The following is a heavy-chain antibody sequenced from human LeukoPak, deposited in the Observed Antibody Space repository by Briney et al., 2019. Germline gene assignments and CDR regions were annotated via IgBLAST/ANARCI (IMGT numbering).Heavy chain of an antibody. CDR3: TKQLHSSSHYGIDY. CDR2: ISGSGGST. J-gene: IGHJ4*02. Sequence: GGSLRLSCAASGFTFSNYAMTWVRQAPGKGPEWLATISGSGGSTYSADSVKGRLAISRDNSKNTLFLGMSSLRAADTAIYYCTKQLHSSSHYGIDYWGQGTLVSVSS. V-gene: IGHV3-23*01. D-gene: IGHD1-26*01. CDR1: GFTFSNYA.